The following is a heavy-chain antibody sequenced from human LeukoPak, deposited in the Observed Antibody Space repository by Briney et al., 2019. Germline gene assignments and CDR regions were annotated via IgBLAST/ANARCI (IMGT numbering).Heavy chain of an antibody. Sequence: GGSLRLSCAASGFTVSSNYVSWVRQAPGKGLEWVSYIDSSSSTIYYADSVKGRFTVSRDNAKNSLDLQMNSLRADDTAVYYCVRDRGISFYFDYWGQGTLVTVSS. V-gene: IGHV3-48*01. CDR2: IDSSSSTI. CDR3: VRDRGISFYFDY. CDR1: GFTVSSNY. J-gene: IGHJ4*02. D-gene: IGHD3-16*02.